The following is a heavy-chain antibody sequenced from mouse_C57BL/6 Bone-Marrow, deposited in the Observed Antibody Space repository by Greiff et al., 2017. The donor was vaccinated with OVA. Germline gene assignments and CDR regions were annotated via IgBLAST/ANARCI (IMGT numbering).Heavy chain of an antibody. CDR1: GYTFTSYW. D-gene: IGHD4-1*01. J-gene: IGHJ4*01. V-gene: IGHV1-50*01. Sequence: VQLQQPGAELVKPGASVKLSCKASGYTFTSYWMQWVKQRPGKGLEWIGELDPSDSYTNYNQKFKGKATLTVDPSSSTAYMQRSSLTAEDSAVYYCARTFNWVYAMDYWGQGTSVTVSS. CDR2: LDPSDSYT. CDR3: ARTFNWVYAMDY.